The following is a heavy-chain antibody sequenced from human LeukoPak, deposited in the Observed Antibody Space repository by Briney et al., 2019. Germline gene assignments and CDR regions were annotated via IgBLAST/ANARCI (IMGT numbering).Heavy chain of an antibody. CDR1: GGSISSGSYY. CDR2: IYTSGST. CDR3: ARYSGGWINYFNY. D-gene: IGHD6-19*01. V-gene: IGHV4-61*02. Sequence: KPSQTLSLTCTVSGGSISSGSYYWSWIRQPAGKGLEWIGSIYTSGSTTYNPSLKSRDTRSVDTPKNQVALKLTPVTSADTAVSYCARYSGGWINYFNYWGQGTLVSDSS. J-gene: IGHJ4*02.